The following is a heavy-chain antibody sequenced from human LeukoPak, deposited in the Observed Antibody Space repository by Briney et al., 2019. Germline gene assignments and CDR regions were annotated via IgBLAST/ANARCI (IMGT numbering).Heavy chain of an antibody. CDR1: GGSISSYY. D-gene: IGHD5-12*01. J-gene: IGHJ6*02. V-gene: IGHV4-59*08. CDR2: IYYSGST. CDR3: ARHKSGYDYYYGMDV. Sequence: SETLSLTCTVSGGSISSYYWSWIRQPPGKGLEWIGYIYYSGSTSYNPSLKSRVTISVDTSKNQFSPKLSSVTAADTAVYYCARHKSGYDYYYGMDVWAKGPRSPSP.